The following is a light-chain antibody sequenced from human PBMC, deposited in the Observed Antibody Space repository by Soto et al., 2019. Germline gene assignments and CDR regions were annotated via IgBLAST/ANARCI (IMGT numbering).Light chain of an antibody. V-gene: IGLV6-57*02. CDR1: SGSIITNY. CDR2: EDN. Sequence: NFMLTQPHSVSESRGETVTISCTASSGSIITNYVQWYQQRPGSAPTTVIYEDNQRPSGVPDRFSGSIDSSSNSASLTISGLRTEDEADYYCQSYDTNTHWVFGGGTKVTVL. J-gene: IGLJ3*02. CDR3: QSYDTNTHWV.